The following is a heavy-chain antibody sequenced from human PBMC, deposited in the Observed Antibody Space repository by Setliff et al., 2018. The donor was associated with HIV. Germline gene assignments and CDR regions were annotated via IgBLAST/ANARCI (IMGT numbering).Heavy chain of an antibody. V-gene: IGHV3-49*04. J-gene: IGHJ3*02. CDR1: GFAFGDYA. CDR3: TRGLVAATPPWLQSAFDI. Sequence: GGSLRLSCTASGFAFGDYAMSWVRQAPGEGLEWLAFIRSKRYGGTTEYAASVKGRFTISRDDSKSIAYLQMNSLKTEDTAVYSCTRGLVAATPPWLQSAFDIRGQGTMVTVSS. CDR2: IRSKRYGGTT. D-gene: IGHD2-15*01.